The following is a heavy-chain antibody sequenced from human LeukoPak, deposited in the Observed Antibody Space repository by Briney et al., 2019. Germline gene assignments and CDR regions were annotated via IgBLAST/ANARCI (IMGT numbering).Heavy chain of an antibody. CDR3: ARAVSIAARPGPIAEIDY. CDR2: IYYSGST. J-gene: IGHJ4*02. V-gene: IGHV4-59*11. Sequence: PSETLSLTCTVSGGSISSHYWSWIRQPPGKGLEWIGYIYYSGSTNYNPSLESRLTISVDTSKNQFSLKLSSVTAADTAVYYCARAVSIAARPGPIAEIDYWGQGTLVTVSS. CDR1: GGSISSHY. D-gene: IGHD6-6*01.